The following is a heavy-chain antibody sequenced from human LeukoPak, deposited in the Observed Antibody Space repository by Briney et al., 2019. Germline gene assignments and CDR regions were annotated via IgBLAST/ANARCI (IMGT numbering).Heavy chain of an antibody. J-gene: IGHJ6*02. Sequence: SETLSLTCTVSGGSISSSSYNWGWIRQPPGKGLEWIGSIYYSGSTYYNPSLKSRVTISVDTSKNQFSLKLSSVTAADTAVYYCARVGRIAAAGNDYYYGMDVWGQGTTVTVSS. V-gene: IGHV4-39*01. CDR1: GGSISSSSYN. CDR3: ARVGRIAAAGNDYYYGMDV. CDR2: IYYSGST. D-gene: IGHD6-13*01.